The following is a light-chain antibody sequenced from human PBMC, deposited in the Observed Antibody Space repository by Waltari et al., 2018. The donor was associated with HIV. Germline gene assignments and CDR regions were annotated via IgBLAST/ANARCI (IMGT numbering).Light chain of an antibody. V-gene: IGKV1D-16*01. J-gene: IGKJ2*01. CDR1: QGISSW. CDR3: QHYDTFPYT. Sequence: DIQMTQSPPSLSASVGDTVTITCRASQGISSWLAWYQQKPGKAPKPLIYAASSSQTGVPSRFSGSGTGTHFTLTISSLQPEDFATYYCQHYDTFPYTFGQGTRLEIK. CDR2: AAS.